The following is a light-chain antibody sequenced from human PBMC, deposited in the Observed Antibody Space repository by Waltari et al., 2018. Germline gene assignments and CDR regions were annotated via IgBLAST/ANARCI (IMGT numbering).Light chain of an antibody. CDR3: QHYESLPVT. CDR1: QSISKY. Sequence: EIVLPQSPGTLSLSSGERATLSCRTSQSISKYLAWYQQKPGQAPRLLIYHASSRATGIPDRFSGSGSGTDFSLTISRLEPEDFAVYYCQHYESLPVTFGQGTKVEIK. V-gene: IGKV3-20*01. J-gene: IGKJ1*01. CDR2: HAS.